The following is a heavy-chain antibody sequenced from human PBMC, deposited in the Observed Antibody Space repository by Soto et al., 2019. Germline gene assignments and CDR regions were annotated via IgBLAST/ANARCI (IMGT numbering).Heavy chain of an antibody. CDR2: ISGTGSPT. J-gene: IGHJ5*02. D-gene: IGHD3-10*01. Sequence: GGSLRLSCAASGFTFSSYAMTWVRQAPGRGLEWVSAISGTGSPTYYADSVKGRFTISRDNSKNTLYLQMNSLRAEDTAVYYCARDGEVASYYYDSNWFDPWGQGTLVTVSS. V-gene: IGHV3-23*01. CDR1: GFTFSSYA. CDR3: ARDGEVASYYYDSNWFDP.